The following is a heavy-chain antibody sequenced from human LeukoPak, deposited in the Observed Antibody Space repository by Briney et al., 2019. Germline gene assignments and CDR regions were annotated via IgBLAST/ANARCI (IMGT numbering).Heavy chain of an antibody. CDR3: AREFRDGYNYYYYYGMDV. Sequence: SQTLSLTCAISGDSVSSNSAAWNWIRQSPSRGLEWLGRTYYRSKWYNDYAVSVKSRTTINPDTSKNQFSLQLNSVTPEDTAVYYCAREFRDGYNYYYYYGMDVWGQGTTVTVSS. V-gene: IGHV6-1*01. J-gene: IGHJ6*02. CDR2: TYYRSKWYN. CDR1: GDSVSSNSAA. D-gene: IGHD5-24*01.